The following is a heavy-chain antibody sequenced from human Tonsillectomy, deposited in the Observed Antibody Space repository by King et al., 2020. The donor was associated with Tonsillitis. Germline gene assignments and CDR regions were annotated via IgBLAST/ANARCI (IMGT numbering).Heavy chain of an antibody. CDR2: MKQDGSEK. CDR1: GFTFSSSW. D-gene: IGHD2-15*01. CDR3: ATVLHYCSGGRCYVGPIDY. V-gene: IGHV3-7*01. Sequence: VQLVESGGGLVQPGGSLRLSCAASGFTFSSSWMTWVRQAPGKGLEGVANMKQDGSEKYYVDSVKGRFTISRDNAKNSLYLQMNSLRAEDTAVYYCATVLHYCSGGRCYVGPIDYWGQGTLVTVSS. J-gene: IGHJ4*02.